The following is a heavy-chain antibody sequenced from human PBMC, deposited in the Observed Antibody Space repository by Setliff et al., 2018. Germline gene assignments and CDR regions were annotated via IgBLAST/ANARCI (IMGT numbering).Heavy chain of an antibody. D-gene: IGHD3-9*01. Sequence: GGSLRLSCAASGFTFSSYSMNWVRQAPGKGLEWVSYISYSGNTIYYADSVKGRFTISRDNAKNSLYLQMNSLRAEDTAVYYCARVDDTAEGDWGQGTLVTVSS. V-gene: IGHV3-48*04. CDR3: ARVDDTAEGD. J-gene: IGHJ4*02. CDR1: GFTFSSYS. CDR2: ISYSGNTI.